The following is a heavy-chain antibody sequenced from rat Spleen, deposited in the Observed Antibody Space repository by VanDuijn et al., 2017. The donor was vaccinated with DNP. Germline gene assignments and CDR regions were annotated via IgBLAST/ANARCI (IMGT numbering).Heavy chain of an antibody. CDR3: AKEALRAPFDY. D-gene: IGHD3-1*01. V-gene: IGHV5-7*01. Sequence: EVQLVESGGGLVQPGRSMKLSCAASGFTFSDYAMAWVRQAPQKGLEWVATISYDGNRPYYRDSVKGRFTISRDNAKNTLYLQMERLRSEDTATYYCAKEALRAPFDYWGQGVMVTVSS. CDR2: ISYDGNRP. J-gene: IGHJ2*01. CDR1: GFTFSDYA.